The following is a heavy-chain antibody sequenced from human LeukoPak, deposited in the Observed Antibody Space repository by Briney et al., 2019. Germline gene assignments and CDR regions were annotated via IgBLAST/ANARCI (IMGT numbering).Heavy chain of an antibody. CDR2: IVVGSGNT. Sequence: GASVKVSCKASGFTFTSTAVQWVRQARGQRLEWIGWIVVGSGNTNYAQKFQERVTITRDMSTSTAYMELSSLRSEDTAVYYCAASSSGYYYDYYYYGMDVWGPGTTVTVSS. CDR3: AASSSGYYYDYYYYGMDV. V-gene: IGHV1-58*01. D-gene: IGHD3-22*01. CDR1: GFTFTSTA. J-gene: IGHJ6*02.